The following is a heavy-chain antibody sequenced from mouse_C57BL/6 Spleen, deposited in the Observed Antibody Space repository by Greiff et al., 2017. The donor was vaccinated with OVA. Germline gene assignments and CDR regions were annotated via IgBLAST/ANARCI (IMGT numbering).Heavy chain of an antibody. CDR2: IYPGSGST. J-gene: IGHJ4*01. CDR3: ARKPSTGTNYAMDY. Sequence: QVQLQQSGAELVKPGASVKMSCKASGYTFTSYWITWVKQRPGQGLEWIGDIYPGSGSTNYNEKFKSKATLTVDTSSSTAYMQLSSLTSEDSAVYYCARKPSTGTNYAMDYWGQGTSVTVSS. D-gene: IGHD4-1*01. CDR1: GYTFTSYW. V-gene: IGHV1-55*01.